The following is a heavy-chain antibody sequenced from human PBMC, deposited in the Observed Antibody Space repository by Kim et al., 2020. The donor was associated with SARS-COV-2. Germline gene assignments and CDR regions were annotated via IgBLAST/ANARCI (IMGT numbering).Heavy chain of an antibody. D-gene: IGHD3-9*01. Sequence: GGSLRLSCAASGFTFSSYSMNWVRQAPGKGLEWVSSISSSSSYIYYADSVKGRFTNSRDNAKNSLYLQMNSLRAEDTAVYYCARVSSRDGYDILTNYYYYGMDVWGQGTTVTVSS. V-gene: IGHV3-21*01. CDR3: ARVSSRDGYDILTNYYYYGMDV. J-gene: IGHJ6*02. CDR1: GFTFSSYS. CDR2: ISSSSSYI.